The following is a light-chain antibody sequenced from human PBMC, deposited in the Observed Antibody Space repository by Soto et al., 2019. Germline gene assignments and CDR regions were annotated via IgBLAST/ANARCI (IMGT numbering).Light chain of an antibody. V-gene: IGLV2-14*01. CDR2: DVS. Sequence: QSALTQPASMSGSPGQSITISCTGTSSDVGGYNYVSWYQQHPGKAPKLMIYDVSNRPSGVSNRFSGSKSGNTASLTISGLQADDEADYYCSSYTSSSTLYVFRTGTKVNVL. CDR3: SSYTSSSTLYV. J-gene: IGLJ1*01. CDR1: SSDVGGYNY.